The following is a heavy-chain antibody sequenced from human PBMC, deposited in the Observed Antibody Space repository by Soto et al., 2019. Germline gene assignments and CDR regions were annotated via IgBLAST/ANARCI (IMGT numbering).Heavy chain of an antibody. Sequence: PGGSLRLSCAASGFTFSSHGMHWVRQAPGKGLEGVAVISYDGSNKYYADSVKGRFTISRDNSNNTLYLQMNSLRAEDTAVYYCLPAARSGVNWGQGTLVTVSS. CDR1: GFTFSSHG. J-gene: IGHJ4*02. CDR3: LPAARSGVN. CDR2: ISYDGSNK. D-gene: IGHD2-2*01. V-gene: IGHV3-30*03.